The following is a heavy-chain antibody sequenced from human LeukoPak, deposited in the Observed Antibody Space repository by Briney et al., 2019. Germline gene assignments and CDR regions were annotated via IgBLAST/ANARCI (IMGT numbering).Heavy chain of an antibody. V-gene: IGHV4-34*01. CDR2: INHSGNT. CDR3: VGGWGY. D-gene: IGHD6-19*01. Sequence: PSETLSLTCAVYGGSLSGYYWNWIRQPPGKGLEWIGEINHSGNTNYNPSLKSRVTISVDTSKNQFSLKLSSVTAADTAVYYCVGGWGYWGQGTLVTVSS. CDR1: GGSLSGYY. J-gene: IGHJ4*02.